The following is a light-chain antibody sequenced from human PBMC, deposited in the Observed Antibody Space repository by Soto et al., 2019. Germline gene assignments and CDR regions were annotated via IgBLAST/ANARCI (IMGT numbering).Light chain of an antibody. CDR1: QNVRND. V-gene: IGKV3-11*01. Sequence: EILLTQSPATLSLSPGERATLSCRASQNVRNDLVWYLQKPGQAPRLLIYSASNRATGIPARFSGSGSGTDFTLTISSLEPEDFAVYYCQQRTNWPPTFGGGTKVECK. CDR3: QQRTNWPPT. CDR2: SAS. J-gene: IGKJ4*01.